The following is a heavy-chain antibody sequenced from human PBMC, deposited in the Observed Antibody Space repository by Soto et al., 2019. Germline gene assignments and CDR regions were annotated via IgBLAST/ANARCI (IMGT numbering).Heavy chain of an antibody. Sequence: GSLRLSCAASGFSFSTYSMAWVRQAAGKGLEWVSAISGNGRKTFYADSVKGRFTISRDNPTNTLYLQLSRLRDDDTAIYYCSKEGGSLGDQDDKRDYWGPGTLVTSPQ. CDR2: ISGNGRKT. J-gene: IGHJ4*02. V-gene: IGHV3-23*01. D-gene: IGHD3-22*01. CDR3: SKEGGSLGDQDDKRDY. CDR1: GFSFSTYS.